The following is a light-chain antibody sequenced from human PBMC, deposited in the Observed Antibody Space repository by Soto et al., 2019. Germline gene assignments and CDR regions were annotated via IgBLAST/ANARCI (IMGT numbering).Light chain of an antibody. CDR3: QQYGVSPS. J-gene: IGKJ1*01. CDR1: QSVPISY. Sequence: ETVLTQSPGTLSLSPGERATLSCRASQSVPISYLAWYQQRPGQAPRLVIYGASNRATGIPDRFSGSGSGTDFTLTLSRLEPEDFAVYYCQQYGVSPSFGQGTKVDIK. CDR2: GAS. V-gene: IGKV3-20*01.